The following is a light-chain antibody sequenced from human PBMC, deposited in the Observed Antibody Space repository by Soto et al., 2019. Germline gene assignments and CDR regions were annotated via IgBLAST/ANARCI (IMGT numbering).Light chain of an antibody. CDR3: SSYTGSSTYVV. V-gene: IGLV2-14*01. Sequence: QSALTQPASVSGSPGQSITISCTGTSSDVGGYNYVSWYQQHPGKAPKLMIDDVNTRPSGVSNRFSGSKSGNTASLTISGLQAEDEADYYCSSYTGSSTYVVFGGGTKLTVL. J-gene: IGLJ2*01. CDR2: DVN. CDR1: SSDVGGYNY.